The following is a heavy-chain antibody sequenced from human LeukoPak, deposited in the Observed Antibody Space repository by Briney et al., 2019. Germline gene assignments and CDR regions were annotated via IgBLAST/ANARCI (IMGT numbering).Heavy chain of an antibody. CDR1: GFTLDDYA. J-gene: IGHJ4*02. V-gene: IGHV3-49*04. Sequence: PGGSLRLSCAASGFTLDDYAMTWVRQAPEKGLEWVGFIRSKVYGGTPEYAASVKGRFTISRDDSKGIAYLQMNSLKTEDTAVYYCTRDQTPYYWGQGTLVTVSS. CDR3: TRDQTPYY. CDR2: IRSKVYGGTP.